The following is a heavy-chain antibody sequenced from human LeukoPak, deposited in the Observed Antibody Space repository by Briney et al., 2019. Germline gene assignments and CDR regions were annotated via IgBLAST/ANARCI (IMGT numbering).Heavy chain of an antibody. Sequence: PGGSLRLSCAASGFTFSSYAMSWVRQAPGKGLEWVSTISTSEYSTYYADSVKGRFTISRANSENTLYLQMNSLRAEDTAVYYCAKLEDIVVVVAATGSGHAFDIWGQGTMVTVSS. CDR1: GFTFSSYA. CDR2: ISTSEYST. V-gene: IGHV3-23*01. D-gene: IGHD2-15*01. CDR3: AKLEDIVVVVAATGSGHAFDI. J-gene: IGHJ3*02.